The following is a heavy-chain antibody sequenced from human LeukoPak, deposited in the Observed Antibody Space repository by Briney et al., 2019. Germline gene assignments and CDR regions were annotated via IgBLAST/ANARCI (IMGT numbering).Heavy chain of an antibody. CDR3: ATENFGLGSPFDP. Sequence: ASVKVSSKVAGYTLNEVSMHWVRQAPGKGLEWMGGFDPEDGERIYAQKFQGRVTMTEDTSTDTAYMELSSLTSEDTAMYYCATENFGLGSPFDPWGQGTLVTVSS. V-gene: IGHV1-24*01. CDR1: GYTLNEVS. D-gene: IGHD3-16*01. CDR2: FDPEDGER. J-gene: IGHJ5*02.